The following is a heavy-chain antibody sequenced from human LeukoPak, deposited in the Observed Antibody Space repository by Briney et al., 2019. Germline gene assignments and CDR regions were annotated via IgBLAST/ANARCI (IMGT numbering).Heavy chain of an antibody. CDR3: ARLYCGGDCYRRVNYYYYMDV. V-gene: IGHV1-2*02. Sequence: GASVKVSCKASGYTFTGYYMHWVRQAPGQGLEWMGWINPNSGGTNYAQKFQGRVTMTRDTSVSTAYMELRSLRSDDTAVYYCARLYCGGDCYRRVNYYYYMDVWGKGTTVTISS. D-gene: IGHD2-21*02. CDR2: INPNSGGT. CDR1: GYTFTGYY. J-gene: IGHJ6*03.